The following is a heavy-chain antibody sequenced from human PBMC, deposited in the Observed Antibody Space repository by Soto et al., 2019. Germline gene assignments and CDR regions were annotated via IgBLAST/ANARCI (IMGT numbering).Heavy chain of an antibody. D-gene: IGHD2-15*01. CDR3: ARLMFRGGDFDY. Sequence: SETLSLTCTVSGGAISGSTYYWGWIRQCPGQGLEWMANVYYTETTAYNPSLRSRLTISVDTSKNQFSLKVKSVTAADTAIYYCARLMFRGGDFDYWGQGTLVTVSS. V-gene: IGHV4-39*01. CDR2: VYYTETT. J-gene: IGHJ4*02. CDR1: GGAISGSTYY.